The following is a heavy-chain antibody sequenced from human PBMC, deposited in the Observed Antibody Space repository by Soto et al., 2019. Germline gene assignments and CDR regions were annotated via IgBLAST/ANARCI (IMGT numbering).Heavy chain of an antibody. CDR3: ARANILTGYYPPYYFDY. D-gene: IGHD3-9*01. J-gene: IGHJ4*02. CDR1: GYTFTGYY. V-gene: IGHV1-2*04. Sequence: ASVKVSCKASGYTFTGYYMHWVRQAPGQGLEWMGWINPNSGGTNYAQKFQGWVTMTRDTSISTAYMELSRLRSDDTAAYYCARANILTGYYPPYYFDYWGQGTLVTVSS. CDR2: INPNSGGT.